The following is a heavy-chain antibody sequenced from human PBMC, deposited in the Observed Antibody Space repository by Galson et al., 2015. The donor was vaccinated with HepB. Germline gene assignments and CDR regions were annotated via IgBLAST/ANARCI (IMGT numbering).Heavy chain of an antibody. D-gene: IGHD2-2*01. J-gene: IGHJ5*02. Sequence: SLRLSCAASGFTFSRYAMSWVRQAPGKGLEWVSSISGSGGGTYYADSALGRFTISRDNSKNTVYLQMNTLRAEDTAVYYCAKDRDAQLLPLVYGSWGQGTLVTVSS. V-gene: IGHV3-23*01. CDR3: AKDRDAQLLPLVYGS. CDR2: ISGSGGGT. CDR1: GFTFSRYA.